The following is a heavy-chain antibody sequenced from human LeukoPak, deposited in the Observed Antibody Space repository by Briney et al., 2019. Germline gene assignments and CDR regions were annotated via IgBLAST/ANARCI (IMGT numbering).Heavy chain of an antibody. J-gene: IGHJ4*02. CDR1: GYTFTQYG. CDR2: ISAYNGNT. V-gene: IGHV1-18*01. Sequence: GASVPVSCQASGYTFTQYGISGVRQAAGQGLAGMGWISAYNGNTNYAQKLQGRVTMTTDTSTSTAYMELRSLRSDDTAVYYCARGHYYDSSGYYPYWGQGTLVTVSS. CDR3: ARGHYYDSSGYYPY. D-gene: IGHD3-22*01.